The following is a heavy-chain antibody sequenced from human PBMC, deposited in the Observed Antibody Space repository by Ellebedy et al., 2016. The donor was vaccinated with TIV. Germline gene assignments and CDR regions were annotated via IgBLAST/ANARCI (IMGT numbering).Heavy chain of an antibody. V-gene: IGHV1-69*13. D-gene: IGHD3-9*01. J-gene: IGHJ2*01. CDR1: GGTFSSYP. CDR3: VRDSPHDWGDFDL. Sequence: ASVKVSCKASGGTFSSYPISWVRQAPGQGLEWMGGIIPIFGTANYAQKFQGRVTITADESTSTAYMDLRSLKSDDTGFYYCVRDSPHDWGDFDLWGRGTLVTVSS. CDR2: IIPIFGTA.